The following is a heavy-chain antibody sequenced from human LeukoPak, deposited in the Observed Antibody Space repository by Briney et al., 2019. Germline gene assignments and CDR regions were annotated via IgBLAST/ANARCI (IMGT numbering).Heavy chain of an antibody. Sequence: ASETLSLTCTVSGGSISSGGYYWSWIRQHPGKGLEWIGYIYYSGSTYYNPSLKSRVTISVDTSKNQFSLKLSSVTAADTAVYYCARGFNDILTGYRFDYWGQGTLVTVSS. D-gene: IGHD3-9*01. V-gene: IGHV4-31*03. J-gene: IGHJ4*02. CDR2: IYYSGST. CDR3: ARGFNDILTGYRFDY. CDR1: GGSISSGGYY.